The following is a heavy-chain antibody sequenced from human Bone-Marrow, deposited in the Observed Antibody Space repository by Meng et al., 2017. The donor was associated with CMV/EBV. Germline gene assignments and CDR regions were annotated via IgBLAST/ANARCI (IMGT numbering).Heavy chain of an antibody. V-gene: IGHV3-48*03. CDR2: ISSSGSTI. CDR3: ARGGPYSSSWYFDY. D-gene: IGHD6-13*01. CDR1: VFTFSSYE. Sequence: GESLKISCTPSVFTFSSYEMNWVRQAPGKGLEWVSYISSSGSTIYYADSVKGRFTISRDNAKNSLYLQMNSLRAEDTAVYYCARGGPYSSSWYFDYWGQGTLVTVSS. J-gene: IGHJ4*02.